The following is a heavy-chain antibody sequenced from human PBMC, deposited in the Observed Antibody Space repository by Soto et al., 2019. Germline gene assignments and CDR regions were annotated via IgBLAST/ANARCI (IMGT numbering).Heavy chain of an antibody. CDR2: ISAYNGYT. J-gene: IGHJ6*02. CDR3: ARGLLRGKGGMDV. Sequence: QVQLVQSGAEVKKPGASVMVSCETSGYTFTSYGISWVRQAPGQGPDWMGWISAYNGYTDYAQKFQGRVTVTTDACTSTAYMELRSLRSDDTAVYYWARGLLRGKGGMDVWGQGTTVTVSS. D-gene: IGHD3-16*01. CDR1: GYTFTSYG. V-gene: IGHV1-18*01.